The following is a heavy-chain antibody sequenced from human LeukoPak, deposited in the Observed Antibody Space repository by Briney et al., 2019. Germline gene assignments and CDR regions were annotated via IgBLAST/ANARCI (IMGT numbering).Heavy chain of an antibody. V-gene: IGHV3-9*01. J-gene: IGHJ6*03. Sequence: PGGSLRLSCAASGFTFEDHAMHWVRQAPGKGLEWVSGISWNSGSIGYADSVKGRFTISRDNAKNSLYPQMNSLRAEDTALYYCAKDWYSIQGYYYMDVWGKGTTVTVSS. CDR3: AKDWYSIQGYYYMDV. CDR2: ISWNSGSI. D-gene: IGHD1-1*01. CDR1: GFTFEDHA.